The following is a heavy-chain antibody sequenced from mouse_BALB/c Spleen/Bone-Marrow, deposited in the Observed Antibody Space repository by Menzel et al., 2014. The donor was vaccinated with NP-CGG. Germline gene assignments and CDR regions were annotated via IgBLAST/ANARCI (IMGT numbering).Heavy chain of an antibody. CDR3: TRSYYAKEGAWFAY. V-gene: IGHV1S81*02. D-gene: IGHD1-1*01. CDR2: INPSNGGT. CDR1: GYTFTSYN. Sequence: QVQLQQSGAELVKPGASVKLSCKASGYTFTSYNMYWVKQRPGQGLEWIGGINPSNGGTNFNEKFKSKATLTVDKSSSTAYMQLSSLTSEDSAVYYCTRSYYAKEGAWFAYWGQGTLVTVSA. J-gene: IGHJ3*01.